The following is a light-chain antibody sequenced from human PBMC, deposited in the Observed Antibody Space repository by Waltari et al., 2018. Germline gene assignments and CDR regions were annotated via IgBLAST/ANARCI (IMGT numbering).Light chain of an antibody. CDR3: QQSYTVPT. Sequence: DIRMTQSPSSLSASVGDRVTITCRTGQIIDNFLNWYQQKPGKAPKLLIYFTSNLQSGVPSRFSGDGSGTTFTLTITSLQPEDFATYYCQQSYTVPTVGQGTRLEIK. CDR1: QIIDNF. J-gene: IGKJ5*01. CDR2: FTS. V-gene: IGKV1-39*01.